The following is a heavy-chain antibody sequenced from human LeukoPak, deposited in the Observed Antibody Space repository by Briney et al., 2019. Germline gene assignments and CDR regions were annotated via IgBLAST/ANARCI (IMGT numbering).Heavy chain of an antibody. CDR1: GFTFSSYG. CDR2: ISYDGSNK. V-gene: IGHV3-30*18. D-gene: IGHD1-26*01. Sequence: GGSLRLSCAASGFTFSSYGMHWVRQAPGKGLEWVAVISYDGSNKYYADSVKGRFTISRDNSKNTLYLQMNSLRAEDTAVYYCAKGGSYYASDFDYWGQGTLVTSPQ. CDR3: AKGGSYYASDFDY. J-gene: IGHJ4*02.